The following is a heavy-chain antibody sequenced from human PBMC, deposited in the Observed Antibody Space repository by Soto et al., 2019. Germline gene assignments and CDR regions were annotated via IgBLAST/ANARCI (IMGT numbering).Heavy chain of an antibody. V-gene: IGHV4-59*08. J-gene: IGHJ4*02. CDR1: GGSISSYY. D-gene: IGHD6-13*01. CDR2: IYYSGST. CDR3: ARHGGGSSSWYFRYYFDY. Sequence: PSETLSLTCTVSGGSISSYYWSWIRQPPGKGLEWIGYIYYSGSTNYNPSLKSRVTISVDTSKNQFSLKLSSVTAADTAVYYCARHGGGSSSWYFRYYFDYWGQGTLVTVSS.